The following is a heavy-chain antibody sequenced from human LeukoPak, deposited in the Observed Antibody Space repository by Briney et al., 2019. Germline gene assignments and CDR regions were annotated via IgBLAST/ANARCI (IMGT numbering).Heavy chain of an antibody. J-gene: IGHJ6*03. Sequence: AASVKVSCKASGYTFTSYYMHWVRQAPGQGLEWMGIINPSGGSTSYAQKFQSRVTMTRDMSTSTVYMELSSLRSEDTAVYYCARGYEDSSGWYVYYYYYYMDVWGKGTTVTVSS. CDR3: ARGYEDSSGWYVYYYYYYMDV. D-gene: IGHD6-19*01. CDR2: INPSGGST. CDR1: GYTFTSYY. V-gene: IGHV1-46*01.